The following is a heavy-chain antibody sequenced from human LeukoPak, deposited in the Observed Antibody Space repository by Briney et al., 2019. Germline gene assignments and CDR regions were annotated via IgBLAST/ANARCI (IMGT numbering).Heavy chain of an antibody. D-gene: IGHD3-10*01. CDR2: IYNSGST. CDR3: ARSDYYGSAPGAFDI. V-gene: IGHV4-59*01. CDR1: GGSISSYY. Sequence: SETLSLTCTVSGGSISSYYWSWIRQPPGKGLEWIGYIYNSGSTNYNPPLKSRVTISVDTSKNQFPLKLSSVTAADTAVYYCARSDYYGSAPGAFDIWGQGTMVTVSS. J-gene: IGHJ3*02.